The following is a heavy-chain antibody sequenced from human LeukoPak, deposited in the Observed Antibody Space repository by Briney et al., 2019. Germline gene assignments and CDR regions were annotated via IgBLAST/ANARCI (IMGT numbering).Heavy chain of an antibody. CDR3: ARGRRGVRGVIISSFDY. CDR1: GGSFSGYY. D-gene: IGHD3-10*01. Sequence: NSSETLSLTCAVYGGSFSGYYWSWIRQPPGKGLEWIGEINHSGSTNYNPSLKSRVTISVDTSKNQFSLKLSSVTAADTAVYYCARGRRGVRGVIISSFDYWGQGTLVTVSS. V-gene: IGHV4-34*01. CDR2: INHSGST. J-gene: IGHJ4*02.